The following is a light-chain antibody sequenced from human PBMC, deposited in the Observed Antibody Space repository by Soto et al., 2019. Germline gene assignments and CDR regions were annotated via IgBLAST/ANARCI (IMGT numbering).Light chain of an antibody. CDR2: EGX. CDR1: SSDVGSYNL. CDR3: CSYAGSSTYV. V-gene: IGLV2-23*01. Sequence: QSALTQPASVSGSPGQSITISCTGTSSDVGSYNLVSWYQQHPGKAPXLXXXEGXXXXXXXXXXXXGSXSGNXXSXTIXGXXXXXXXXXYXCSYAGSSTYVFGSGTKVTVL. J-gene: IGLJ1*01.